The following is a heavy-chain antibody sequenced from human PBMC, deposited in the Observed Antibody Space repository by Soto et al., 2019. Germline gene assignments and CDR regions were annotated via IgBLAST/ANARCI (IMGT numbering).Heavy chain of an antibody. D-gene: IGHD5-18*01. V-gene: IGHV3-30-3*01. Sequence: GGSLRLSCAASGFTFSSYAMHWVRQAPGKGLEWVAVISYDGSNKYYADSVKGRFTISRDNSKNTLYLQMNSLRAEDTAVYYCARVQDGYSYGQPPDYWGQGTLVTVSS. CDR2: ISYDGSNK. CDR1: GFTFSSYA. CDR3: ARVQDGYSYGQPPDY. J-gene: IGHJ4*02.